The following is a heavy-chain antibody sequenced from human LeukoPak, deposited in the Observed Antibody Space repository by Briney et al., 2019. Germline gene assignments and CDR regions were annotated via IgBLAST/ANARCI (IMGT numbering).Heavy chain of an antibody. CDR3: ARVYVGATTFDY. Sequence: PSETLSLTCTVSGGSISSYYWGWIRQPPGKGLEWIGSIYYSGSTYYNPSLKSRVTISVDTSKNQFSLKLSSVTAADTAVYYCARVYVGATTFDYWGQGTLVTVSS. CDR1: GGSISSYY. V-gene: IGHV4-39*07. D-gene: IGHD1-26*01. CDR2: IYYSGST. J-gene: IGHJ4*02.